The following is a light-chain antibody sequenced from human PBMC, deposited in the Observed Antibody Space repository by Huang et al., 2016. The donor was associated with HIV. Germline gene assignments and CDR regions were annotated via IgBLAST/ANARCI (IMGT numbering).Light chain of an antibody. V-gene: IGKV1-33*01. CDR2: DTS. CDR1: QDINNY. J-gene: IGKJ5*01. Sequence: DIQMTQSPSSLSASVGDRVTITCQASQDINNYLNWYQQKPGKAPQLLIYDTSNLETGVPSRFSGSGSGTDFTFTINSLQPEDFATYYCQQYDKSPPTFGPGTRLEIK. CDR3: QQYDKSPPT.